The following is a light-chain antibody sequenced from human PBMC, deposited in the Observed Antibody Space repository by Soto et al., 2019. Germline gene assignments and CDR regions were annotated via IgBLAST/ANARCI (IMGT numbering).Light chain of an antibody. J-gene: IGKJ1*01. V-gene: IGKV4-1*01. CDR2: WAS. CDR1: QSVLYSSNNKNY. CDR3: QQYYKTPWT. Sequence: DIVMTQSPDSLAVSLCERATINCKSSQSVLYSSNNKNYLVWYQQKPGQPPKLLIYWASTRESGVPDRFSGSGSGTDFTLTISSLQAEDVAVYYCQQYYKTPWTFGQGTKVDNK.